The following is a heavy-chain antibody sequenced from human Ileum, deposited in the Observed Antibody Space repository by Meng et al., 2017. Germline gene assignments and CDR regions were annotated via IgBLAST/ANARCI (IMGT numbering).Heavy chain of an antibody. CDR1: GGSISSSSHC. Sequence: QLQLQESGPGRVKPSETLSLRCTVSGGSISSSSHCCDWIRQPPGKGLEWIGSICYSGNTYYNPSLKSRVSMSVDTSKKQISLKLNSVTAADTAVYYCARRTGEVDLLDYWGQGTLVTVSS. CDR2: ICYSGNT. V-gene: IGHV4-39*01. D-gene: IGHD7-27*01. CDR3: ARRTGEVDLLDY. J-gene: IGHJ4*02.